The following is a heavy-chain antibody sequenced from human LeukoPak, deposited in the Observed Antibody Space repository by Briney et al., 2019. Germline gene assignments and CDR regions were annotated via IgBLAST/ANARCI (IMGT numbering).Heavy chain of an antibody. V-gene: IGHV4-59*01. D-gene: IGHD2-2*01. CDR3: ARSGERGTSAEYFHH. CDR1: GGSISDYY. Sequence: SETLSLTCTVSGGSISDYYWSWIRQPPGKGLEWIGYIYYSGSTSYNPSLKSRVTISVDTSKNQFSLKVRSVNAADTAMYYCARSGERGTSAEYFHHWGQGTLVTVSS. J-gene: IGHJ1*01. CDR2: IYYSGST.